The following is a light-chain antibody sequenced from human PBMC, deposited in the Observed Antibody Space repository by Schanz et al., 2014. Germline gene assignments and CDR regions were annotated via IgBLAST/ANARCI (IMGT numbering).Light chain of an antibody. V-gene: IGLV2-14*02. J-gene: IGLJ7*01. CDR1: SSDVGSYNL. CDR2: EVS. CDR3: SSYTSSSTLV. Sequence: QSALTQPASVSGSPGQSITISCTGTSSDVGSYNLVSWYQQHPGKAPKLMISEVSKRPSGVPDRFSGSKSGNTASLTISGLQAEDEADYYCSSYTSSSTLVFGGGTQLTV.